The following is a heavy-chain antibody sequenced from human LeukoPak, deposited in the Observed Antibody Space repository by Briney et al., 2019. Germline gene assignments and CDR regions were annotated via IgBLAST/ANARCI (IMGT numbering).Heavy chain of an antibody. J-gene: IGHJ4*02. Sequence: SQTLSLTCTVSGGSFSSGDYYWNWIRQPPGKGPEWMGYIHDSGRTYYNPSLKGRVAISPDTSKGEISLKLSSVTAADTAVYFCVREPITAAGSFDYWGQGALVTVSS. CDR2: IHDSGRT. D-gene: IGHD6-13*01. V-gene: IGHV4-30-4*01. CDR1: GGSFSSGDYY. CDR3: VREPITAAGSFDY.